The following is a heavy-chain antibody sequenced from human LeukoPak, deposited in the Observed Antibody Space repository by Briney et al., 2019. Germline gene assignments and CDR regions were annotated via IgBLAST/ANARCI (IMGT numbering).Heavy chain of an antibody. CDR2: IIPIFGTA. CDR1: GGTFSSYA. CDR3: AGAPEEVVAAQTD. J-gene: IGHJ4*02. D-gene: IGHD2-15*01. Sequence: SVEVSCKASGGTFSSYAISWVRQAPGQGLEWMGGIIPIFGTANYAQKFQGRVTITADESTSTAYMELSSLRSEDTAVYYCAGAPEEVVAAQTDWGQGTLVTVSS. V-gene: IGHV1-69*13.